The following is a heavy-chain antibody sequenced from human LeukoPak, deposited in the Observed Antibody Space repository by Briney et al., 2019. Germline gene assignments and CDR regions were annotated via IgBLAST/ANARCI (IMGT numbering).Heavy chain of an antibody. V-gene: IGHV3-30*04. D-gene: IGHD7-27*01. CDR1: GFTFSSYA. CDR2: ISYDGSNK. Sequence: GRSLRLSCAASGFTFSSYAMHWVHQAPGKGLEWVAVISYDGSNKYYADSVKGRFTISRDNSKNTLYLQMNSLRAEDTAVYYCARDGDWGSPSYYFDYWGQGTLVTVSS. CDR3: ARDGDWGSPSYYFDY. J-gene: IGHJ4*02.